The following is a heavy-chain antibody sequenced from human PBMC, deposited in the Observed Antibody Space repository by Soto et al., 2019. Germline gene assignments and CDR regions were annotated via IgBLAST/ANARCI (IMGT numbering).Heavy chain of an antibody. CDR3: ARDLGYAFDY. Sequence: EVQLVESGGGLVQPGGSLRLSCAASGFIFTSYSMNWVRQAPGKGLEWLSYIRIDSNHIGYADSVRGRFTISSDIAKNFLYLQMNSLRDEDTAVYYCARDLGYAFDYWGQGTLVTVSS. CDR2: IRIDSNHI. D-gene: IGHD5-12*01. V-gene: IGHV3-48*02. CDR1: GFIFTSYS. J-gene: IGHJ4*02.